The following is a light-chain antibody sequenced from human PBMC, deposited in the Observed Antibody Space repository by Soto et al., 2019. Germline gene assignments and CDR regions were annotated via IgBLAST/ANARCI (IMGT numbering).Light chain of an antibody. Sequence: IQLTQSPSTLSGSVGDRVTITCRASQTISSWLVWYQQKPGKAPKLLIYSASNLQSGVPSRFSGSGSGTDFTLTISRLEPEDFAVYYCQQYGSSGTFGQGTKVDIK. CDR3: QQYGSSGT. V-gene: IGKV1-5*01. CDR2: SAS. J-gene: IGKJ1*01. CDR1: QTISSW.